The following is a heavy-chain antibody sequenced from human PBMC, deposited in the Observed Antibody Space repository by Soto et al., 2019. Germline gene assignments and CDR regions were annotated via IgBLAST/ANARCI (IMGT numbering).Heavy chain of an antibody. CDR2: IYTSGST. CDR1: GGSISSYY. CDR3: VGGRDYDY. Sequence: PSETLSLTCTVSGGSISSYYWSWIRQPAGKGLEWIGRIYTSGSTNYNPSLKSRVTMSVDTSKNQFSLNVASVSAADTAVYFCVGGRDYDYWGQGTLVTVSS. D-gene: IGHD1-26*01. V-gene: IGHV4-4*07. J-gene: IGHJ4*02.